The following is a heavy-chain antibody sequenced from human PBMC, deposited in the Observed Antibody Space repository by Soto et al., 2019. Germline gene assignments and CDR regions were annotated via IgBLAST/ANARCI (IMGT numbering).Heavy chain of an antibody. V-gene: IGHV4-59*08. CDR3: ARHSYDYIWGSYRDYYFDY. J-gene: IGHJ4*02. D-gene: IGHD3-16*02. CDR2: IYYSGST. Sequence: PSETLSLTCTVSGGSISSYYWSWIRQPPGKGLEWIGYIYYSGSTNYNPSLKSRVTISVDTSKNQFSLKLSSVTAADTAVYYCARHSYDYIWGSYRDYYFDYWGQGTLVTSPQ. CDR1: GGSISSYY.